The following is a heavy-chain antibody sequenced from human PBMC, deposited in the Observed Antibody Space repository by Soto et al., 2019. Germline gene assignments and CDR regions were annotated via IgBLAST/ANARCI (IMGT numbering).Heavy chain of an antibody. CDR2: IYSSGST. D-gene: IGHD5-12*01. Sequence: SETLSLTCTVSGGSVTDYYWSWIRQTAGKGLEWIGRIYSSGSTNYNPSLRSRVSMSVDTPKNQFSLIVTSVTAADSAVYYCAREGGIVAKIPFDYWGQGTLVTVSS. V-gene: IGHV4-4*07. CDR1: GGSVTDYY. CDR3: AREGGIVAKIPFDY. J-gene: IGHJ4*02.